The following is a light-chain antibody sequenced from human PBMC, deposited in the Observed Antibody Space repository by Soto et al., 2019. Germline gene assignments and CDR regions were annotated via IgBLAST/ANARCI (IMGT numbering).Light chain of an antibody. Sequence: QSALTQPASVSGSPGQSITISYTATSSDFGSYNFVSWFQQHPGKAPRLMIYEVTNRPSGVSNRFSGSKSGNTASLTISGLQAEDEADYYCSSFTTTNTWVFGGGTQLTVL. J-gene: IGLJ3*02. CDR3: SSFTTTNTWV. CDR1: SSDFGSYNF. CDR2: EVT. V-gene: IGLV2-14*01.